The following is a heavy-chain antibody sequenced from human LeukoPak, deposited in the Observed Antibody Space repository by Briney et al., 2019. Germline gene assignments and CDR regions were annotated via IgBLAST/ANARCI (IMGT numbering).Heavy chain of an antibody. J-gene: IGHJ4*02. CDR1: GFTFSSYA. V-gene: IGHV3-23*01. Sequence: PGGSLRLSCAAPGFTFSSYAMSWVRQAPGKGLEWVSAISGSGGSTSYADSVKGRFTISRDNAKNTLYLQMNSLRAEDTAVYYCARDTDTVTTILDYWGQGTLVTVSS. CDR2: ISGSGGST. CDR3: ARDTDTVTTILDY. D-gene: IGHD4-17*01.